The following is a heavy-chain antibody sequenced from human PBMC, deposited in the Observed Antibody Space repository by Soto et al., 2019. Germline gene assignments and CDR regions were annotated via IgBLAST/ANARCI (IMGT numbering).Heavy chain of an antibody. CDR1: GYSFTSYW. CDR3: ARAIYYYDSSGYFPDRYFDY. CDR2: IYPGDSDT. D-gene: IGHD3-22*01. J-gene: IGHJ4*02. V-gene: IGHV5-51*01. Sequence: PGESLKISGKGSGYSFTSYWIGWVRQMPGKGLEWMGIIYPGDSDTRYSPSFQGQVTISADKSISTAYLQWSSLKASDTAMYYCARAIYYYDSSGYFPDRYFDYWGQGTLVTVSS.